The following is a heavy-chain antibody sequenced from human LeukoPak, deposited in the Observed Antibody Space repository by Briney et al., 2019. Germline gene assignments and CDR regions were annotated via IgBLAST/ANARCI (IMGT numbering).Heavy chain of an antibody. D-gene: IGHD3-22*01. V-gene: IGHV3-21*01. CDR3: ARGSPYYYDSSGYYQAYDY. J-gene: IGHJ4*02. CDR1: GFTFSSYN. Sequence: WGSLRLSCAASGFTFSSYNMNWVCQAPGKGLEWVSSISGNSYIYYADSVKGPFTTSRDNAKNSLYLQMNSLRAEDTAVYYCARGSPYYYDSSGYYQAYDYWGQGALFSASS. CDR2: ISGNSYI.